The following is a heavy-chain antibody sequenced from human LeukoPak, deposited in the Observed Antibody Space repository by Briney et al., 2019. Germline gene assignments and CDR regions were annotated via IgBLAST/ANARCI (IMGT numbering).Heavy chain of an antibody. Sequence: GSLRLSCAASGFPFSSYSMTWVRQAPGKGLEWIGEISHNGNTNYSPSLKSRVTISVDKSKNQFSLRLDSVTAADTAVYYCARDGYSAYDRDLDHWGQGALVTVSS. CDR3: ARDGYSAYDRDLDH. D-gene: IGHD5-12*01. CDR2: ISHNGNT. CDR1: GFPFSSYS. J-gene: IGHJ4*02. V-gene: IGHV4-4*02.